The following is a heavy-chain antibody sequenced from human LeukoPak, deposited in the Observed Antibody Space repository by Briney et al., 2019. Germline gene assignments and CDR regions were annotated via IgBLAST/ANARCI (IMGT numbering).Heavy chain of an antibody. Sequence: ASVKVSCKASGYTFTGYYMHWVRQAPGQGLEWMGWINPNSGGTNYAQKFQGRVTMTRDTSIGTAYMELSRLRSDDTAVYYCARDGEVTIFGVVITYYMDVWGKGTTVTVSS. CDR1: GYTFTGYY. CDR2: INPNSGGT. CDR3: ARDGEVTIFGVVITYYMDV. V-gene: IGHV1-2*02. J-gene: IGHJ6*03. D-gene: IGHD3-3*01.